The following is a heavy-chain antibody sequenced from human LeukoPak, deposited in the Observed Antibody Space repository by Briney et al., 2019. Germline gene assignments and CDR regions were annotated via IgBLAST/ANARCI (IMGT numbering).Heavy chain of an antibody. Sequence: GGSLRLSCLASGFTFSSCSMSWVRQAPGEGLEWVSVVSASGYTTHFPDSVKGRFTISRDNSKNTVSLQMNSLRAEDTALYYCVSHGSGSNKPFDIWGQGTLVTVSS. V-gene: IGHV3-23*01. D-gene: IGHD2-2*01. J-gene: IGHJ3*02. CDR2: VSASGYTT. CDR3: VSHGSGSNKPFDI. CDR1: GFTFSSCS.